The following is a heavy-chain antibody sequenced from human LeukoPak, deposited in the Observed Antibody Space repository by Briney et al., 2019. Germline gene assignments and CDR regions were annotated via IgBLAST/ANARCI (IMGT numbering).Heavy chain of an antibody. D-gene: IGHD3-10*01. CDR3: AKDIYGSGCYSPDY. CDR1: GFTFSSYA. CDR2: ISGSGGST. Sequence: GGSLRLSCAASGFTFSSYAMSWVRQAPGKGLEWVSAISGSGGSTYYADSVKGRFTISRDNSKNTLYLQMNSLRAEDTAVYYCAKDIYGSGCYSPDYWGQGTLVTVSS. V-gene: IGHV3-23*01. J-gene: IGHJ4*02.